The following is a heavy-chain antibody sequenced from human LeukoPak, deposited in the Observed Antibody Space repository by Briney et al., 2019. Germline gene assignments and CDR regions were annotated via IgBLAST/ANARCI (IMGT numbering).Heavy chain of an antibody. CDR2: ISSGSIYI. Sequence: GGSLRLSCAGSGFTFSSYRMSWVRQAPGKGLEWVSSISSGSIYIDLADPLMGRFTISRDDAKNSLYLQMNSLRAEDTAVYYCTIRIYSGAFDIWGQGTMVIVSS. CDR1: GFTFSSYR. D-gene: IGHD2-21*01. J-gene: IGHJ3*02. V-gene: IGHV3-21*01. CDR3: TIRIYSGAFDI.